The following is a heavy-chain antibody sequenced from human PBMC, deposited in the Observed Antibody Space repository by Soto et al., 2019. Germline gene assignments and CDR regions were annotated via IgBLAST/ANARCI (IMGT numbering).Heavy chain of an antibody. CDR3: ARGSGWQLTE. J-gene: IGHJ4*02. D-gene: IGHD2-15*01. CDR1: GFSFTSYP. CDR2: ISYDGSNK. Sequence: QVLLVESGGGVVQPGRSLRLSCATSGFSFTSYPIHWVRQAPGKGLEWVAVISYDGSNKYYADSVKGRFTTSRESPKTTVYLQRSALRPNVTAVYYCARGSGWQLTEWGQGALLTVSS. V-gene: IGHV3-30*03.